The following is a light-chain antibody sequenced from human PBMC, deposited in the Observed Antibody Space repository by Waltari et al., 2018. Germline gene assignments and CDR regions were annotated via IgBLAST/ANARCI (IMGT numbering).Light chain of an antibody. CDR2: DVK. V-gene: IGLV2-14*03. CDR3: SSYAVTATLL. CDR1: RGDVGGYDY. Sequence: QSVRTQPASVSGSPGQSITMPCTGSRGDVGGYDYVSWYQQQPGKAPKLMIYDVKNRPSGVSNRFSGSKSGDTASLTISGLQAEDEADYYCSSYAVTATLLFGGGTTLTVL. J-gene: IGLJ2*01.